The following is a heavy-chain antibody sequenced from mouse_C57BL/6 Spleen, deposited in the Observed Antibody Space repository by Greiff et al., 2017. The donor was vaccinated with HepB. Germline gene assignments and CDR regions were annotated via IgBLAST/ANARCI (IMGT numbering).Heavy chain of an antibody. D-gene: IGHD1-1*01. CDR2: INPGSGGT. V-gene: IGHV1-54*01. J-gene: IGHJ1*03. Sequence: VQLQQSGAELVRPGTSVKVSCKASGYAFTNYLIEWVKQRPGQGLEWIGVINPGSGGTNYNEKFKGKATLTADKSSSTAYMQLSSLTSEDSAVYFCARGITTVWGFDVWGTGTTVTVSS. CDR3: ARGITTVWGFDV. CDR1: GYAFTNYL.